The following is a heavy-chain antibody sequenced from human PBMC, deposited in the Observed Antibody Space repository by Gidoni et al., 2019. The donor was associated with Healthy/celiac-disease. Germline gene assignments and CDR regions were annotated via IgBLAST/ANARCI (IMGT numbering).Heavy chain of an antibody. CDR1: GFTFSSYA. J-gene: IGHJ6*02. Sequence: EVQLVESGGGLVQPGGSLRLSCSASGFTFSSYALHWVRQAPGKGLEYVSAISSNGGSTYYADSVKGRFTISRDNSKNTLYLQMSSLRAEDTAVYYCVKDHPYSSGWYGPSYYYYGMDIWGQGTTVTVSS. CDR2: ISSNGGST. D-gene: IGHD6-19*01. V-gene: IGHV3-64D*06. CDR3: VKDHPYSSGWYGPSYYYYGMDI.